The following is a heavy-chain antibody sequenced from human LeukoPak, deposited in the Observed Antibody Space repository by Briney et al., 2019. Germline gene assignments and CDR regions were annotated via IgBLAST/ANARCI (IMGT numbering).Heavy chain of an antibody. V-gene: IGHV3-48*01. CDR3: ARDYDFWSGYYYFDY. CDR1: GFTFSSYS. CDR2: ISSSSSTI. J-gene: IGHJ4*02. D-gene: IGHD3-3*01. Sequence: GGSLRLSCAASGFTFSSYSMNWVRQAPGKGLEWVSYISSSSSTIYYADSVKGRFTISRDNAKNSLYLQMNSLRAEDTAVHYCARDYDFWSGYYYFDYWGQGTLVTVSS.